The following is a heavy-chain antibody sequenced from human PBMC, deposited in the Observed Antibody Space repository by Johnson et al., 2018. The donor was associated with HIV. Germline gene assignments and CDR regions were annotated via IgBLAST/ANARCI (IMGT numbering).Heavy chain of an antibody. Sequence: VQLVESGGGVVQPGRSLRLSCAASGFTFSSYAMHWVRQAPGKGLEWVSFIYSGGSTYYADSVKGRFTISRDNSKNTLYLQMNSLRAEDTAVYYCARASDAFDIWGQGTMVTVSS. CDR1: GFTFSSYA. J-gene: IGHJ3*02. V-gene: IGHV3-66*01. CDR3: ARASDAFDI. CDR2: IYSGGST.